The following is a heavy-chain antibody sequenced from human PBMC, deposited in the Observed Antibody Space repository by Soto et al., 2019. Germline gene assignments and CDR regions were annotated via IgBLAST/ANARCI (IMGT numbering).Heavy chain of an antibody. CDR1: GGSISSSSYY. D-gene: IGHD6-25*01. J-gene: IGHJ4*02. CDR2: IYYSGST. V-gene: IGHV4-39*02. Sequence: QLQLQESGPGLVKPSETLSLTCTVSGGSISSSSYYWGWIRQPPGKGLEWIGSIYYSGSTFYSPSLRSRVTISVDTSKNQFPLRVSFVTAADTAVYYCAREYSSAPDYWGQGTLVTVSS. CDR3: AREYSSAPDY.